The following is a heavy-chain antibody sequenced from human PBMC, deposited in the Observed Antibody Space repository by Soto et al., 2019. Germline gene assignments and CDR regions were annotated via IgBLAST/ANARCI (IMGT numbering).Heavy chain of an antibody. V-gene: IGHV3-23*01. CDR2: ISGSGDST. CDR3: ARRNSGWYFDL. CDR1: GFTFSSYA. Sequence: EVQLLESGGGLVQPGGSLRLSCAASGFTFSSYAMNWVRQAPGKGLEWVSAISGSGDSTYYADSVKGRFTIFRDNTKITPYLKMINLIAEDTALYYCARRNSGWYFDLWGRCTLVPVSS. D-gene: IGHD4-4*01. J-gene: IGHJ2*01.